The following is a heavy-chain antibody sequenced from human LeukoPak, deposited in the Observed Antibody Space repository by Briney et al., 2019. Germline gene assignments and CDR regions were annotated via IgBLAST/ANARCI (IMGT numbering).Heavy chain of an antibody. CDR2: ISTIGST. V-gene: IGHV4-61*02. D-gene: IGHD1-7*01. CDR3: ARDLNNWNYAKQSAPRVVRNNRAFDI. J-gene: IGHJ3*02. CDR1: GGSISSSNYY. Sequence: SETLSLTCTVSGGSISSSNYYWSWIRQPAGKGLEWIGRISTIGSTNYNPSLNSRVTISIDTSKNQFSLKLSSVTPEDTAVYYCARDLNNWNYAKQSAPRVVRNNRAFDIWGQGTMVTVSS.